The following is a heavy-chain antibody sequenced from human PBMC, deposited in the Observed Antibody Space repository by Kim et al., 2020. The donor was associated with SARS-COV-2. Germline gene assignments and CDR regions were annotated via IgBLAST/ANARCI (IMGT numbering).Heavy chain of an antibody. V-gene: IGHV1-24*01. J-gene: IGHJ6*02. CDR1: GYTLTELS. CDR3: ATDGVVVAATTPVNGYYYGMDV. D-gene: IGHD2-15*01. Sequence: ASVKVSCKVSGYTLTELSMHWVRQAPGKGLEWMGGFDPEDGETIYAQKFQGRVTMTEDTSTDTAYMELSSLRSEDTAVYYCATDGVVVAATTPVNGYYYGMDVWGQGTTVTVSS. CDR2: FDPEDGET.